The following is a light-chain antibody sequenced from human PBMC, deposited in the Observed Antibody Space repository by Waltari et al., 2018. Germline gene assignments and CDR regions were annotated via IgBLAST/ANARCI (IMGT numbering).Light chain of an antibody. J-gene: IGKJ2*01. Sequence: ETLLTQSPGTLSLSPGERATLSCRASLGVSTTYLAWYQQKPGQAPRLLIYSASSRAAGIPTRFSGSGFGTDVTLTINRLEPEDSAVYYCQQYGSSPFTFGQGTKLEIK. CDR2: SAS. CDR1: LGVSTTY. V-gene: IGKV3-20*01. CDR3: QQYGSSPFT.